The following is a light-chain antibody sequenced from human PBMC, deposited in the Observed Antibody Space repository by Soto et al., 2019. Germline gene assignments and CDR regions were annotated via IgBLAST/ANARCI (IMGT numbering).Light chain of an antibody. CDR3: GSYTSASTLV. J-gene: IGLJ1*01. CDR2: EVI. V-gene: IGLV2-14*01. CDR1: SSDVGGYNY. Sequence: QSALTQPASVSGSPGQSITISCTGTSSDVGGYNYVSWYQQHPGKAPKLMIYEVINRPSGVSNRFSGSKSGNTASLTISGLQAGDEADYYCGSYTSASTLVFGTGTKVTV.